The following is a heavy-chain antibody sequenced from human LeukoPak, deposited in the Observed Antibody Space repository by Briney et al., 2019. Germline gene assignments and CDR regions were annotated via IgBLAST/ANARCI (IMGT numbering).Heavy chain of an antibody. CDR3: SKRTETTEFDY. CDR1: GFSFSSYG. V-gene: IGHV3-30*02. J-gene: IGHJ4*02. Sequence: GGSLRLSCAASGFSFSSYGMHWVRQTPGKGLEWVALILHDGSNSFYADSVKGRFTISRDNSKNTVYLQMYSLTVEDTGVYYCSKRTETTEFDYWGQGTLVTVSS. CDR2: ILHDGSNS. D-gene: IGHD1-1*01.